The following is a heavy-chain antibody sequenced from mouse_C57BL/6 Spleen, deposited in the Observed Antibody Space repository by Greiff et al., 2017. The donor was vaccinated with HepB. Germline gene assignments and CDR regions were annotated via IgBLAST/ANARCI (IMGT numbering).Heavy chain of an antibody. J-gene: IGHJ2*01. V-gene: IGHV1-81*01. Sequence: QVHVKQSGAELARPGASVKLSCKASGYTFTSYGISWVKQRTGQGLEWIGEIYPRSGNTYYNEKFKGKATLTADKSSSTAYMELRSLTSEDSAVYFCAREGYYYGSSYVYYFDYWGQGTTLTVSS. CDR1: GYTFTSYG. CDR2: IYPRSGNT. D-gene: IGHD1-1*01. CDR3: AREGYYYGSSYVYYFDY.